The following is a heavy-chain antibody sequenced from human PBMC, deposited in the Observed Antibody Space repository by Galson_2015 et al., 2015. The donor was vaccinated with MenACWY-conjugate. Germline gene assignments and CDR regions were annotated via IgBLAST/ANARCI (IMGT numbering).Heavy chain of an antibody. CDR2: ISNGGSNK. CDR3: ARAHYSVSGLQAFDF. V-gene: IGHV3-30*04. J-gene: IGHJ4*02. D-gene: IGHD5-12*01. Sequence: SLRLSCAASGFTFSSYAMNWVRQAAGEGLERVAVISNGGSNKYYADSVKGRFTISRNNSKNTLYLQMKSLRAEDTAVYDCARAHYSVSGLQAFDFWGQGTLVTVSS. CDR1: GFTFSSYA.